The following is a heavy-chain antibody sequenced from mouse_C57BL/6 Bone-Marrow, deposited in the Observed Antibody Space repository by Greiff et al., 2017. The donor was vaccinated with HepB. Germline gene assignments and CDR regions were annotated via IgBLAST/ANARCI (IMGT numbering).Heavy chain of an antibody. Sequence: QVHVKQPGAELVKPGASVKLSCKASGYTFTSYWMHWVKQRPGQGLEWIGMIHPNSGSTNYNEKFKSKATLTVDKSSSTAYMQLSSLTSEDSAVYYCARWEHYGSTPYYAMDYWGQGTSVTVSS. CDR2: IHPNSGST. V-gene: IGHV1-64*01. CDR3: ARWEHYGSTPYYAMDY. CDR1: GYTFTSYW. J-gene: IGHJ4*01. D-gene: IGHD1-1*01.